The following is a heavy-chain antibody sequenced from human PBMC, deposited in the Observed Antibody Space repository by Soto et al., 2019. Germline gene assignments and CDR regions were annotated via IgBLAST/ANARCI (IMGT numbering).Heavy chain of an antibody. CDR2: INGNGGDT. Sequence: EVQLFESGGGLVQPGGSLRLSCAASGFTFGRYAMTWVRQAPGKGLEWVSGINGNGGDTYYADAVKGRFTISRDNPKNTVYLQMNILTVEDTAVYYCAKIYDFWSRHHDSFDVWGQGTLVIVSS. J-gene: IGHJ3*01. CDR1: GFTFGRYA. CDR3: AKIYDFWSRHHDSFDV. D-gene: IGHD3-3*01. V-gene: IGHV3-23*01.